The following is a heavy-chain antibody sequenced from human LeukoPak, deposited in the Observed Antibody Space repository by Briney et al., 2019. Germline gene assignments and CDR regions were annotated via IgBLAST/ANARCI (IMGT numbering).Heavy chain of an antibody. CDR3: ARDEFGCSSTSCYGNWFDP. CDR1: GCSISSYY. CDR2: IYTSGST. D-gene: IGHD2-2*01. J-gene: IGHJ5*02. V-gene: IGHV4-4*07. Sequence: PSETLSLTCTVPGCSISSYYWSWIRQPAGKGLEWIGRIYTSGSTNYNPSLKSRVTMSVDTSKNQFSLKLSSVTAADTAVYYCARDEFGCSSTSCYGNWFDPWGQGTLVTVSS.